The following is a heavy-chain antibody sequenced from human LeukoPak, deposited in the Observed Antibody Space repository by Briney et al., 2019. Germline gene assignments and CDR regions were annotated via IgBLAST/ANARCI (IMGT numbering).Heavy chain of an antibody. CDR3: ARDSMSYYGSGSYYYYYMDV. CDR2: INPNSGGT. V-gene: IGHV1-2*02. J-gene: IGHJ6*03. Sequence: GASVKVSCKASGYTFTGYYMHWVRQAPGQGLEWMGWINPNSGGTNYAQKLQGRVTMTTDTSTSTAYMELRSLRSDDTAVYYCARDSMSYYGSGSYYYYYMDVWGKGTTVTISS. D-gene: IGHD3-10*01. CDR1: GYTFTGYY.